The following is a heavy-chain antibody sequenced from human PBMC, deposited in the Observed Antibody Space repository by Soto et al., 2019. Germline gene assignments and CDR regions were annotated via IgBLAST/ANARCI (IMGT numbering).Heavy chain of an antibody. D-gene: IGHD6-19*01. CDR2: LHSGGNP. CDR3: ARGQFSSGWYRGNWFDP. J-gene: IGHJ5*02. V-gene: IGHV3-53*01. Sequence: GGSLRLSCAASGFHVTPNYVIWVRQAPGKALEWVSALHSGGNPSYADSLRGRLSVSSDASKNTVDLQSDSLTTDDTAVYYCARGQFSSGWYRGNWFDPWGRGTLVTVSS. CDR1: GFHVTPNY.